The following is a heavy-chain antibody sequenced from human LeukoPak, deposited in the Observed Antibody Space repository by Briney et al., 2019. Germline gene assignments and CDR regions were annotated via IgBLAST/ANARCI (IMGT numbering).Heavy chain of an antibody. Sequence: PSETLSLTCAVSGDSISSSNWWTWVRQPPGKGLEWIGEIYHSGSPNYNPSLKSRVTISVDKSQNHFSLKLTSVTAADTAVYSCARSYYYYYYMDVWGKGTTVTVSS. CDR3: ARSYYYYYYMDV. J-gene: IGHJ6*03. CDR2: IYHSGSP. CDR1: GDSISSSNW. V-gene: IGHV4-4*02.